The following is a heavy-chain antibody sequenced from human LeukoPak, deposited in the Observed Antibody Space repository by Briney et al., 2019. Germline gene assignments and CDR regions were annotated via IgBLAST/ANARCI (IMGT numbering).Heavy chain of an antibody. CDR2: IKQDGSEK. Sequence: GGSLRLSCAASGFTFSHAWMSWVRQAPGKGLEWVANIKQDGSEKYYVDSVKGRFTISRDNAKNSLYLQMNSLRAEDTAVYYCARAIAAALWGQGTLVTVSS. V-gene: IGHV3-7*01. CDR1: GFTFSHAW. CDR3: ARAIAAAL. D-gene: IGHD6-13*01. J-gene: IGHJ4*02.